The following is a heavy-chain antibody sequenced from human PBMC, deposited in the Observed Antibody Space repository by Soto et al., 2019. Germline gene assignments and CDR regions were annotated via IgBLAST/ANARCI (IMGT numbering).Heavy chain of an antibody. V-gene: IGHV3-48*02. CDR2: ISSSSSTI. D-gene: IGHD3-3*01. J-gene: IGHJ6*02. CDR3: ARGSYYDFWSGYYEEGYYYYGMDV. CDR1: GFTFSSYS. Sequence: LRLSCAASGFTFSSYSMNWVRQAPGKGLEWVSYISSSSSTIYYADSVKGRFTISRDNAKNSLYLQMNSLRDEDTAVYYCARGSYYDFWSGYYEEGYYYYGMDVWGQGTTVTVSS.